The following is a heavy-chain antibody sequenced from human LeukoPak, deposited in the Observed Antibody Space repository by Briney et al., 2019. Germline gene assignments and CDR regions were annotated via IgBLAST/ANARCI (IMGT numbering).Heavy chain of an antibody. D-gene: IGHD4-17*01. V-gene: IGHV3-23*01. CDR2: LSGSGGST. Sequence: GGSLRLSCAASGFTFSSYAMSWVRQAPGKGLEWVSSLSGSGGSTYYADPVKGPFTISRADSKTTLYLQMNSLRAEDTGVYYCARVRFGELDGWGQGTTVTVSS. CDR1: GFTFSSYA. J-gene: IGHJ6*02. CDR3: ARVRFGELDG.